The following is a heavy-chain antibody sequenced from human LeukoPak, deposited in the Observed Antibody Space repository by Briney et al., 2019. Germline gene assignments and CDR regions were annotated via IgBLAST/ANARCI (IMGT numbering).Heavy chain of an antibody. CDR3: AKGRSGWYLSPFDP. Sequence: GGSLRLSCVGSGFTFSRYAMNWVRQAPEKGLEWVSLISTSSNTHYADSINGRFIISRDNSKNIMYLQMNSLRAEDTAVYYCAKGRSGWYLSPFDPWGQGTLVTVSS. V-gene: IGHV3-23*05. J-gene: IGHJ5*02. CDR2: ISTSSNT. CDR1: GFTFSRYA. D-gene: IGHD6-19*01.